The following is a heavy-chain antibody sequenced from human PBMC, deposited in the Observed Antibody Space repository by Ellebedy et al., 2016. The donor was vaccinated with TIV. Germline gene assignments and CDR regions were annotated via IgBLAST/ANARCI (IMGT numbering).Heavy chain of an antibody. V-gene: IGHV3-30*01. D-gene: IGHD2-15*01. CDR1: GFTFRSYA. Sequence: PGGSLRLSCAASGFTFRSYAMHWVRQAPGRGLEWVALISYDGTTKHHADSVRGRFTISRDNSKNTLDLQMNSLRAEDMAVYYCARSEDCSGGNRYSYYHGMDVWGQGTTVIVSS. CDR2: ISYDGTTK. J-gene: IGHJ6*02. CDR3: ARSEDCSGGNRYSYYHGMDV.